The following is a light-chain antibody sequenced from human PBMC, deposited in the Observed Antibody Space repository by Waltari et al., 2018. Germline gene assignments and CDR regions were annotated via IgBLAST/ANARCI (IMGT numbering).Light chain of an antibody. Sequence: VLTQSPGTLSLSPGERVTLSCRASQSLTKRYLAWYQQKPGQAPRLLIYGASSRAAGIPDRFSGSGSGTDFTLTINRLEPEDFAVYYCQQYGSSILYTFGQGTKLEIK. CDR2: GAS. CDR1: QSLTKRY. CDR3: QQYGSSILYT. V-gene: IGKV3-20*01. J-gene: IGKJ2*01.